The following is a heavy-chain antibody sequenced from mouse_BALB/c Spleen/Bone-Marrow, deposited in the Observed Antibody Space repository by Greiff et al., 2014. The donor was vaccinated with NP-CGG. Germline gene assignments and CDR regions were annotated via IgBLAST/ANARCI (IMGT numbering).Heavy chain of an antibody. J-gene: IGHJ4*01. D-gene: IGHD1-1*01. Sequence: EVQLQQSGGGLVQPGGSRKLSCAASGFTFSSFGIHWVRQAPEKGLEWVAYISSDSSTIYYADTVKGRFTISRDNPKNTLFLQMTSLRSEDTAMYYCARSNYVGYYAMDYWGQGTSATVSS. V-gene: IGHV5-17*02. CDR3: ARSNYVGYYAMDY. CDR2: ISSDSSTI. CDR1: GFTFSSFG.